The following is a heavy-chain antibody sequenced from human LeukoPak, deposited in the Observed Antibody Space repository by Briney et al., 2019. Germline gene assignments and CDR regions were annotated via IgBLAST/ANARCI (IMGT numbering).Heavy chain of an antibody. Sequence: GGSLRLSCAASGFTFDDYAMHWVRQAPGKGPEWVSGISWNSGSIGYADSVKGRFTISRDNAKNSLYLQMNSLRAEDTALYFCAKDAVVRGVRPYYFDYWGLGTLVTVSS. D-gene: IGHD3-10*01. J-gene: IGHJ4*01. CDR1: GFTFDDYA. CDR3: AKDAVVRGVRPYYFDY. V-gene: IGHV3-9*01. CDR2: ISWNSGSI.